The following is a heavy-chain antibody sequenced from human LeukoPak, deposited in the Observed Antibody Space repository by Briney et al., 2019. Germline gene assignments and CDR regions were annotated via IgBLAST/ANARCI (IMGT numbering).Heavy chain of an antibody. Sequence: ASVQVSCKASGYTFTSYDINWVRQATGQGLEWMGWMNPDSGDTGYAQKFQGRVTVTRDTSISTAYMELSSLRSDDTAVYYCARGRYDSSGYYSYWGQGTLVTVSS. CDR2: MNPDSGDT. J-gene: IGHJ4*02. CDR3: ARGRYDSSGYYSY. CDR1: GYTFTSYD. V-gene: IGHV1-8*03. D-gene: IGHD3-22*01.